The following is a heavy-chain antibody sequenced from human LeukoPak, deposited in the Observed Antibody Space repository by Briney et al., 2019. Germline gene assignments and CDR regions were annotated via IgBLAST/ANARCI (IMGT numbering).Heavy chain of an antibody. D-gene: IGHD4-23*01. V-gene: IGHV5-51*01. CDR3: ARHQLHDYGGNSEGDAFDI. CDR2: IYPGDSDT. J-gene: IGHJ3*02. Sequence: HGESLKISCKGSGYSFTNYWIGWVRQMPGKGLEWMGIIYPGDSDTRYSPSFQGHVTISADKSISTAYLQWSSLKASDTAMYYCARHQLHDYGGNSEGDAFDIWGQGTMVTVSS. CDR1: GYSFTNYW.